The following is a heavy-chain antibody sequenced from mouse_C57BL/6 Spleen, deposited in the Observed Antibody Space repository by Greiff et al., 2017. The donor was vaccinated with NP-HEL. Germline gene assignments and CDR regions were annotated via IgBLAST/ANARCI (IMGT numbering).Heavy chain of an antibody. CDR1: GYSFTGYY. V-gene: IGHV1-42*01. D-gene: IGHD1-1*01. J-gene: IGHJ2*01. CDR2: INPSTGGT. Sequence: EVQLQESGPELVKPGASVKISCKASGYSFTGYYMNWVKQSPEKSLEWIGEINPSTGGTTYNQKFKAKATLTVDKSSSTAYMPLKSLTSEDSAVYYCARLRYSDYFDYWGQGTTLTVSS. CDR3: ARLRYSDYFDY.